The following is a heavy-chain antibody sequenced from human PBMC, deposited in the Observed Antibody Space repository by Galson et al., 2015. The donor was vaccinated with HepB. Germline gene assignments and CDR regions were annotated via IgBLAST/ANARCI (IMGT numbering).Heavy chain of an antibody. D-gene: IGHD6-6*01. J-gene: IGHJ6*02. CDR1: GFTVSSNY. V-gene: IGHV3-53*01. Sequence: SLRLSCAASGFTVSSNYMSWVRQAPGKGLEWVSVIYSGGSTYYADSVKGRFTISRDNSKNTLYLQMNSLRAEDTAVYYCARAGIAARPFEIYGMDVWGQGTTVTVSS. CDR3: ARAGIAARPFEIYGMDV. CDR2: IYSGGST.